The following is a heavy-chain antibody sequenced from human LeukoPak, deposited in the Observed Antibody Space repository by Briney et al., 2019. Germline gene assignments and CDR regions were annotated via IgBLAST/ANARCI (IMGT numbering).Heavy chain of an antibody. J-gene: IGHJ4*02. Sequence: SETLSLTCTVSGGSIGIYYWNWIRQPAGKGLEWIGRIYTSGSTNYNPSLKSRVTMSVDTSKNQFSLKLSSVTAADTAVYYCARRVASDYYDSSGQAPFDYWGQGTLVTVSS. CDR2: IYTSGST. CDR1: GGSIGIYY. D-gene: IGHD3-22*01. V-gene: IGHV4-4*07. CDR3: ARRVASDYYDSSGQAPFDY.